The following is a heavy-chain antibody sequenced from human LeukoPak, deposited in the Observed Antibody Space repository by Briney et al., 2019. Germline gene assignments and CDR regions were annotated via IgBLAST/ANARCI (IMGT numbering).Heavy chain of an antibody. V-gene: IGHV3-30*04. Sequence: GGSLRLSCAASGFTFSSYAMHWVRQAPGKGLEWVAVISYDGSNKYYADSVKGRFTISRDNSKNTLYLQMNSLRAEDTAVYYCARQIDGFGEFDYFDYWGQGTLVTVSS. CDR3: ARQIDGFGEFDYFDY. J-gene: IGHJ4*02. D-gene: IGHD3-10*01. CDR2: ISYDGSNK. CDR1: GFTFSSYA.